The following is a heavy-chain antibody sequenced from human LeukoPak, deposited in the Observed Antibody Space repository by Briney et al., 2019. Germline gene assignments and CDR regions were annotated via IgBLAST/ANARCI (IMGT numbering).Heavy chain of an antibody. J-gene: IGHJ6*02. Sequence: ASGKVSCKASGGTFSSYAVSWVRQAPGQGLEWMGRIIPILGIANYAQKFQGRVTITADKSTSTAYMELSSLRSEDTAVYYCARDDPHGGNMYRPPSDYYYYGMDVWGQGTTVTVSS. CDR2: IIPILGIA. CDR1: GGTFSSYA. CDR3: ARDDPHGGNMYRPPSDYYYYGMDV. V-gene: IGHV1-69*04. D-gene: IGHD4-23*01.